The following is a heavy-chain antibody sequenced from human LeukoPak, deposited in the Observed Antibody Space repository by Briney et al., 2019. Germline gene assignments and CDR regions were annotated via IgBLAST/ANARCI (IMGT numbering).Heavy chain of an antibody. CDR2: IIPIFGTA. V-gene: IGHV1-69*01. D-gene: IGHD3-9*01. Sequence: SVKVSFKASGGPFSSYAISWVRQAPGQGLEWMGGIIPIFGTANYAQKFQGRVTITADESTSTAYMELSSLRSEDTAVYYCARGIDILTGYFDYWGQGTLVTVSS. CDR1: GGPFSSYA. J-gene: IGHJ4*02. CDR3: ARGIDILTGYFDY.